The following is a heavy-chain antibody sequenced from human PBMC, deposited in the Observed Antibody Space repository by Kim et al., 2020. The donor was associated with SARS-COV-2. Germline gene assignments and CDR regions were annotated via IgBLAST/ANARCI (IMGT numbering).Heavy chain of an antibody. Sequence: GGSLRLSCAASGFTFSSYWMSWVRQAPGKGLEWVANIKQDGSEKYYVDSVKGRFTISRDNAKNSLYLQMNSLRAEDTAVYYCARAQRGYSGYDYWFDPWGQGTLVTVSS. V-gene: IGHV3-7*01. D-gene: IGHD5-12*01. CDR3: ARAQRGYSGYDYWFDP. J-gene: IGHJ5*02. CDR1: GFTFSSYW. CDR2: IKQDGSEK.